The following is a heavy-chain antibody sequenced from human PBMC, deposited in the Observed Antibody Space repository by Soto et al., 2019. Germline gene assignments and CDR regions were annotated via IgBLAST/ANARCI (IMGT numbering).Heavy chain of an antibody. D-gene: IGHD2-15*01. CDR3: ARDLVAEAATPPNWFDP. J-gene: IGHJ5*02. Sequence: SETLSLTCSVSGGSVNSNTYSWGWIRQSPGQGLEWIGTIYSSGDTHYNPSLLSRVTISVDTSMNEFSLSLSSVTAADTAVYYCARDLVAEAATPPNWFDPWGQGTLVTVSS. V-gene: IGHV4-39*02. CDR1: GGSVNSNTYS. CDR2: IYSSGDT.